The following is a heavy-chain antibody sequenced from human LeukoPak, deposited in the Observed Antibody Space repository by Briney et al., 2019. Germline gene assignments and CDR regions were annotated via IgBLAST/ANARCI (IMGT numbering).Heavy chain of an antibody. V-gene: IGHV3-74*01. CDR3: ARETVDDSKMDV. J-gene: IGHJ6*04. D-gene: IGHD5-24*01. CDR2: INTDGSST. Sequence: PGGSLRLSCAASGFTFSSYWMHWVRQAPGKGLVWVARINTDGSSTSYADSVKGRVTISRDNAKNTLYLQMNSLRAEDTAVYYCARETVDDSKMDVWGKGTTVTVSS. CDR1: GFTFSSYW.